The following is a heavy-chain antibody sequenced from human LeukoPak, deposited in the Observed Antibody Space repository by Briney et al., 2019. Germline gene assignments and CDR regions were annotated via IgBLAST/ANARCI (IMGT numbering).Heavy chain of an antibody. D-gene: IGHD3-22*01. Sequence: PSETLSLTCTVSGGPISSSSYYWGWIRQPPGKGLEWIGSIYYSGGTYYNPSLKSRVTISVDTSKNQLSLNLSSVTAADTAVYYCARSARYYASSGYYYPALFDYWGQGTLVTVSS. CDR3: ARSARYYASSGYYYPALFDY. CDR2: IYYSGGT. CDR1: GGPISSSSYY. J-gene: IGHJ4*02. V-gene: IGHV4-39*01.